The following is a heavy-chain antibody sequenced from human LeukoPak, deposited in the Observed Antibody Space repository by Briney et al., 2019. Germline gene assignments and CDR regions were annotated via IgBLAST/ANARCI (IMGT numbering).Heavy chain of an antibody. D-gene: IGHD1-7*01. V-gene: IGHV3-53*04. Sequence: GGSLRLSCAASGFTVSSNYMSWVRQAPGKGLEWVSVIYSGGDTYYADSVKGRFTISRHNSKNTLYLQMNSLRTEDTALYYCAGDIPGTSVGMDVWGQGTTVTVS. CDR2: IYSGGDT. CDR3: AGDIPGTSVGMDV. CDR1: GFTVSSNY. J-gene: IGHJ6*02.